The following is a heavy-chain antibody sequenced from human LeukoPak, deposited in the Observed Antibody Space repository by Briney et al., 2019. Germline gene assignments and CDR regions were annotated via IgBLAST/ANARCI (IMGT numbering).Heavy chain of an antibody. CDR2: MQISGIT. J-gene: IGHJ5*02. V-gene: IGHV4-4*07. CDR1: GGPISSYY. D-gene: IGHD2-2*01. CDR3: ARDLVVAPYNWFDP. Sequence: SETLSLTCTVSGGPISSYYWSWIRQPAGKGLEWIARMQISGITNYNPSLQSRVTMSLDTSKNQFSLKLSSVTAADTAVYYCARDLVVAPYNWFDPWGQGTLVTVSS.